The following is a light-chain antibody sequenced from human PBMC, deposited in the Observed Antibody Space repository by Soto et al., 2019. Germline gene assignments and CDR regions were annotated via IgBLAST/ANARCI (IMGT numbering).Light chain of an antibody. Sequence: EILFTQSPATLSVSPGERASLSCRASQKISSTVLAWYQQKPGEAPRLLIYGASSRTTGIPDRLSGSGSGTDFTLPISRLEPEDFAMYYCQQCGGSPTFGQGTKVDIK. J-gene: IGKJ1*01. V-gene: IGKV3-20*01. CDR3: QQCGGSPT. CDR2: GAS. CDR1: QKISSTV.